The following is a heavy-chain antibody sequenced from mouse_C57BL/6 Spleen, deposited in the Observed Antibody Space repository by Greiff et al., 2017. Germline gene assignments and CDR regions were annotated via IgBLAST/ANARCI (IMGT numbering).Heavy chain of an antibody. Sequence: QVQLQQSGAELVKPGASVKISCKASGYAFSSYWMNWVKQRPGKGLEWIGQIYPGDGDTTYNGKFKGKATLTADKSSSTAYMQLSSLTSEDSAVYFCARGGSYIAMDYWGQGTSVTVSS. V-gene: IGHV1-80*01. J-gene: IGHJ4*01. D-gene: IGHD1-1*02. CDR1: GYAFSSYW. CDR3: ARGGSYIAMDY. CDR2: IYPGDGDT.